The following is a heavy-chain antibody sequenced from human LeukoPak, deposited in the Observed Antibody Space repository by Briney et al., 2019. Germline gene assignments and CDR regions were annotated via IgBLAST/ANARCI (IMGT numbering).Heavy chain of an antibody. CDR2: IDTGGNT. Sequence: GGSLRLSCAASGFTFSTYDMHWVRQATGKGLEWVSAIDTGGNTYYAGSVKGRFTISRENAWNSLYLQMDSLRDGDTAVYYCIRIRTGEHQYGMDVWGQGTTVTVSS. V-gene: IGHV3-13*01. CDR1: GFTFSTYD. CDR3: IRIRTGEHQYGMDV. J-gene: IGHJ6*02. D-gene: IGHD7-27*01.